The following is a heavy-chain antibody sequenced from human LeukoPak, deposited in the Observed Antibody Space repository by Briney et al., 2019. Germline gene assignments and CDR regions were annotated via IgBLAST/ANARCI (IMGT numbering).Heavy chain of an antibody. CDR2: ISWNSGSI. Sequence: GGSLRLSCAASGFTFDDYAMHWVRQAPGKGLEWVSGISWNSGSIGYADSVKGRFTISRDKAKNSLYLQMNSLRAEDTALYYCAKDRTGYYYYGMDVWGQGTTVTVSS. J-gene: IGHJ6*02. D-gene: IGHD1-1*01. CDR1: GFTFDDYA. V-gene: IGHV3-9*01. CDR3: AKDRTGYYYYGMDV.